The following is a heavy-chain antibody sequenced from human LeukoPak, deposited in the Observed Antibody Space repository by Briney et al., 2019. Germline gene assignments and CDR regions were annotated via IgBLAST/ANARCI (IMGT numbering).Heavy chain of an antibody. D-gene: IGHD3-10*01. CDR1: GGSISSSSYY. J-gene: IGHJ4*02. CDR2: IYYSGST. V-gene: IGHV4-39*01. Sequence: SETLSLTCTVSGGSISSSSYYWGWIRQPPGKGLEWIGSIYYSGSTYYNPSLKSRVTISVDTSKNQFSLKLSSVTAADTAVYYCAGQQMVRGVMSFGYWGQGTLVTVSS. CDR3: AGQQMVRGVMSFGY.